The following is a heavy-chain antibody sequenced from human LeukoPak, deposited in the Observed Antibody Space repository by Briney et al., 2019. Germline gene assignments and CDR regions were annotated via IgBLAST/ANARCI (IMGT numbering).Heavy chain of an antibody. V-gene: IGHV1-69-2*01. CDR1: GYTFTDYY. J-gene: IGHJ4*02. D-gene: IGHD1-1*01. CDR3: ATAKVWRERKPADY. CDR2: VDPEDGET. Sequence: ASVKVSCKASGYTFTDYYMHWVQQAPGKGLEWMGRVDPEDGETIYAEKFQGRVTITADTSTDTAYMELSSLRSEDTAVYYCATAKVWRERKPADYWGQGTLVTVSS.